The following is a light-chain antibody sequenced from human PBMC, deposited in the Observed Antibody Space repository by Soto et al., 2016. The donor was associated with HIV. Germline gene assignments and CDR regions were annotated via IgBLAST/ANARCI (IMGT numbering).Light chain of an antibody. J-gene: IGKJ4*01. CDR3: QQVNSYPPV. V-gene: IGKV1-39*01. Sequence: DIQMTQSPSSLSASVGDRVTITCRASQSISSYLNWYQQKPGKAPKLLIYAASSLQSGVPSRFSGSGSGTDFTLTISSLQPEDFATYYCQQVNSYPPVFGGGTKVEIK. CDR2: AAS. CDR1: QSISSY.